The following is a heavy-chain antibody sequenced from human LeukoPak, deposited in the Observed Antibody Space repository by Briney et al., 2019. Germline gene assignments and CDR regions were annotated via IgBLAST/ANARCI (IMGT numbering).Heavy chain of an antibody. CDR3: ARERQLERLTFGKEGSAFDY. CDR2: ISSSSSYI. V-gene: IGHV3-21*01. CDR1: GITFNSYT. J-gene: IGHJ4*02. Sequence: GGSLRLSCAASGITFNSYTMNWVRQAPGKGLEWVSSISSSSSYIYYAASVKGRFTISRDNAKNSLYLQMNRLRAEDTAVYYCARERQLERLTFGKEGSAFDYWGQGTLVTVSS. D-gene: IGHD1-1*01.